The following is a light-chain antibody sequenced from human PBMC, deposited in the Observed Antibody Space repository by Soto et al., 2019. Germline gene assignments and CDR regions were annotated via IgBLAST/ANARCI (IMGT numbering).Light chain of an antibody. CDR3: QQYADLPIT. CDR1: QGISNY. J-gene: IGKJ4*01. V-gene: IGKV1-33*01. CDR2: EVS. Sequence: DIQMTQSPSSLSAAVGDRVTITCQASQGISNYLNWYQQKPGKAPKLLIFEVSNLERGVPSRFSGRGSGTDFAFTISSLQPEDIATYYCQQYADLPITFGGGTKVEIK.